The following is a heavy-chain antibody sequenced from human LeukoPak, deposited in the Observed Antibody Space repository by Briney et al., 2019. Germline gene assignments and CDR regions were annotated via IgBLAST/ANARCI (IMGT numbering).Heavy chain of an antibody. V-gene: IGHV3-23*01. D-gene: IGHD6-13*01. Sequence: GGSLRLSCAASGFTFSSYAMSWVRQAPGKGLEWVSAISGSGGSTYYADSVKGRFTISRDNSKNTLYLQMNSLRAEDTAVYYCAKDRIAAAGTGSYYFDHWGQGTLVTVSS. J-gene: IGHJ4*02. CDR2: ISGSGGST. CDR3: AKDRIAAAGTGSYYFDH. CDR1: GFTFSSYA.